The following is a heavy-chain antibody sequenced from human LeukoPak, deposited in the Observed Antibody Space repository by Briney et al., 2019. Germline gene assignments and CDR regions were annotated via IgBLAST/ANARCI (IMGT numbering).Heavy chain of an antibody. Sequence: PSETLSLTCTVSGDSIGSCYYTWIRQPPGKGLEWIGYIYYSGSTNYNPSLKSRVTISVDTSMNQFSLKLSSVTAADTAVYYCARSISGDAFDIWGQGTMVTVSS. V-gene: IGHV4-59*01. CDR1: GDSIGSCY. CDR2: IYYSGST. J-gene: IGHJ3*02. D-gene: IGHD2/OR15-2a*01. CDR3: ARSISGDAFDI.